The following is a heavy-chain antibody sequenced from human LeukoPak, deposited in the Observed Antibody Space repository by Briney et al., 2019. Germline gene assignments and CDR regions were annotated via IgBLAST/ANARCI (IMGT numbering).Heavy chain of an antibody. CDR3: ARALKDLRRRIGGTTTFEYYYYMDV. CDR2: ISYDGSNK. J-gene: IGHJ6*03. D-gene: IGHD1-26*01. Sequence: GGSLRLSCAVSGFTFSTYGMHWVRQAPGKGLEWVAIISYDGSNKYYADSVKGRFTIPRDNSKNTLYLQMNSLRAEDTAVYYCARALKDLRRRIGGTTTFEYYYYMDVWGKGTTVIISS. V-gene: IGHV3-30*03. CDR1: GFTFSTYG.